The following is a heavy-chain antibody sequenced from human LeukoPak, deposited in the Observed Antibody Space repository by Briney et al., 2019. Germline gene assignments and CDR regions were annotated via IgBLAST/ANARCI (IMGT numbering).Heavy chain of an antibody. D-gene: IGHD2-21*02. J-gene: IGHJ4*02. CDR2: IYYSGST. Sequence: SETLSLTCTVSGGFISSYYWSWIRQPPGKGLEWIGYIYYSGSTNYNPSLKSRVTISVDTSKNQFSLKLSSVTAADTAVYYCARDSGGGDRPIDYWGQGTLVTVSS. CDR1: GGFISSYY. CDR3: ARDSGGGDRPIDY. V-gene: IGHV4-59*01.